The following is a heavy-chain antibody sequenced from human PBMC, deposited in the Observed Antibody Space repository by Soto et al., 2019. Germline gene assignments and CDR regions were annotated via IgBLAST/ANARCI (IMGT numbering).Heavy chain of an antibody. CDR1: GFTFSDYY. Sequence: QVQLVESGGGLVKPGGSLRLSCAASGFTFSDYYMSWIRQAPGKGLEWVSYISSSSSYTNYADSVKGRFTISRDNAKNSLYLQMNSLRAEDTAVYYCARVLASDWSNFESGFDPWGQGTLVTVSS. V-gene: IGHV3-11*06. D-gene: IGHD3-3*01. J-gene: IGHJ5*02. CDR3: ARVLASDWSNFESGFDP. CDR2: ISSSSSYT.